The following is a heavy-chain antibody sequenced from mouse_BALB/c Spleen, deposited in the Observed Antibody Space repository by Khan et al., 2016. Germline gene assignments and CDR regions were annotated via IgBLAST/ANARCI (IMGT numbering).Heavy chain of an antibody. Sequence: QVQLQQSGAALVRPGSSVKISCKASGYEFSSYWINWMKQRPGQGLEWIGQIYPGDGDINYHAKFWGKVTLTAADSSNTAYMTFSSLTHEDSAALICARPTVMRTTRGYAYWGQGTQVTVS. V-gene: IGHV1-80*01. J-gene: IGHJ3*01. CDR2: IYPGDGDI. CDR1: GYEFSSYW. D-gene: IGHD2-14*01. CDR3: ARPTVMRTTRGYAY.